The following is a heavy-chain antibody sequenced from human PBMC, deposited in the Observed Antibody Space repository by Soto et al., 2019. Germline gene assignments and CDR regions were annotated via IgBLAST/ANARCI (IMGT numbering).Heavy chain of an antibody. D-gene: IGHD3-10*01. J-gene: IGHJ5*02. V-gene: IGHV4-30-2*01. CDR3: ARGRPRRGVWFDP. CDR1: CGSISSGGYS. CDR2: IYHSGST. Sequence: PSETLSLTCAVSCGSISSGGYSWSWIRQPPGKGLEWIGYIYHSGSTYYNPSLKSRVTISVDRSKNQFSLKLSSVTAADTAVYYCARGRPRRGVWFDPWGQGTLVTVSS.